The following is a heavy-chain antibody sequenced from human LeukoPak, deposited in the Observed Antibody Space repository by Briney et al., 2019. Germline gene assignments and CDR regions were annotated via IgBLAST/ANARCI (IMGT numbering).Heavy chain of an antibody. V-gene: IGHV3-21*01. J-gene: IGHJ5*02. CDR1: GFTFSDYN. CDR2: ISSSSSYM. Sequence: AGSLRLSCAASGFTFSDYNMNRVRQAPGKGLHSLSSISSSSSYMYYADSVQGRFTISRDNAKNSLYLQMNSLRAEDTAVYYCARDLDYDATPHWFDTWGQGTLVTVSS. CDR3: ARDLDYDATPHWFDT. D-gene: IGHD4-17*01.